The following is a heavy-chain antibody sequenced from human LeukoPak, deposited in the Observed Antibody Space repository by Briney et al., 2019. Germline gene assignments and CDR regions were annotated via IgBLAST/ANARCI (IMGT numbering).Heavy chain of an antibody. Sequence: SETLSLTCAVYGGSFSGNYWSWIRQPPGKGLEWIGEINHSGSTNYNPSLKSRVTISVDTSKNQFSLKLSSVTAADTAVYYCARGRQYSIRVVTRAFDIWGQGTMVTVSS. J-gene: IGHJ3*02. V-gene: IGHV4-34*01. D-gene: IGHD6-13*01. CDR3: ARGRQYSIRVVTRAFDI. CDR2: INHSGST. CDR1: GGSFSGNY.